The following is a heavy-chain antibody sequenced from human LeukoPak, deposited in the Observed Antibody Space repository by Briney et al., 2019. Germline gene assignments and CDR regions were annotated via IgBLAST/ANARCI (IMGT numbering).Heavy chain of an antibody. CDR3: ARLGTIAAAGTPYSSGWRPFDY. CDR1: GYSISSGYY. Sequence: SETLSLTCTVSGYSISSGYYWSWIRQPPGKGLEWIGEINHSGSTNYNPSLKSRVTISIDTSKNQFSLKLSSVTAADTAVYYCARLGTIAAAGTPYSSGWRPFDYWGQGTLVTVSS. J-gene: IGHJ4*02. V-gene: IGHV4-38-2*02. D-gene: IGHD6-13*01. CDR2: INHSGST.